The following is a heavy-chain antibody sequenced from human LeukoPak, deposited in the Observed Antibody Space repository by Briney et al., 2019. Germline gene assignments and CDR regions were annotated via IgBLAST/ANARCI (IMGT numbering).Heavy chain of an antibody. D-gene: IGHD1-26*01. CDR1: GFTFSSYE. V-gene: IGHV3-48*03. Sequence: GGSLRLSCAASGFTFSSYEMNWVRQAPGKGLEWVSYISSSGSTIYYADSVKGRFTISRDNAKNSLYLQMNSLRAEDTAVYYCAREGELLDFDYWGQGTLDTVSS. CDR2: ISSSGSTI. CDR3: AREGELLDFDY. J-gene: IGHJ4*02.